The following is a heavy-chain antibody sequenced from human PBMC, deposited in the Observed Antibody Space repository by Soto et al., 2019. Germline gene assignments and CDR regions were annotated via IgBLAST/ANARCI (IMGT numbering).Heavy chain of an antibody. D-gene: IGHD3-22*01. CDR3: AREVNHYYYGMDV. CDR1: GGSISSYY. J-gene: IGHJ6*02. Sequence: SETLSLTYTVSGGSISSYYWSWIRQPPGKGLEWIGYIYYSGSTNYNPSLKSRVTISVDTSKNQFSLKLSSVTAADTAVYYCAREVNHYYYGMDVWGQGTTVTVSS. CDR2: IYYSGST. V-gene: IGHV4-59*01.